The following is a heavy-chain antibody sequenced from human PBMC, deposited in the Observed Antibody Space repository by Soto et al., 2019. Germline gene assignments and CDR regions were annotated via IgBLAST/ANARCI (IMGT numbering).Heavy chain of an antibody. Sequence: ASXKVSCQASGYTFTSYGIGWVRQAPVQWLEWMGWISAYNGNTNYAQKLQGRVTMTTDTSTSTAYMELRSLRSDDTAVYYCAKTNRYSSPDYWGQGTLVTVSS. V-gene: IGHV1-18*01. CDR1: GYTFTSYG. CDR2: ISAYNGNT. J-gene: IGHJ4*02. CDR3: AKTNRYSSPDY. D-gene: IGHD6-13*01.